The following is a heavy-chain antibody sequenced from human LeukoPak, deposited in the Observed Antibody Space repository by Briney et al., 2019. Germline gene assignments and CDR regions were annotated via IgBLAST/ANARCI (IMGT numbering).Heavy chain of an antibody. CDR2: IRYDGSNT. CDR3: AKDPSAYAESYYFDY. D-gene: IGHD5-12*01. J-gene: IGHJ4*02. Sequence: GGSLRLSCAASGFIFSSYGMHWVRQAPGKGLEWVAFIRYDGSNTYYADSVKGRFTISRDNSKNTLYLQMNSLRGEDTAVYYCAKDPSAYAESYYFDYWGQGTLVTVSS. CDR1: GFIFSSYG. V-gene: IGHV3-30*02.